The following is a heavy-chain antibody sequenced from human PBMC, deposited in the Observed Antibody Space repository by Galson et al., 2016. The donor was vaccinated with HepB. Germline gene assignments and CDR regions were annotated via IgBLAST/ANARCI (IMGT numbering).Heavy chain of an antibody. D-gene: IGHD3-22*01. CDR3: VRDHYDSSGYPYNWFDP. J-gene: IGHJ5*02. V-gene: IGHV1-3*01. CDR1: GYTFTTYA. CDR2: INAANGDT. Sequence: SVKVSCKASGYTFTTYAMYWVRQAPGQRLEWMGWINAANGDTKYSQKLQGRGTITWDTSASTAYMELSSLRSEDTAVYYCVRDHYDSSGYPYNWFDPWGQGTLVTVSS.